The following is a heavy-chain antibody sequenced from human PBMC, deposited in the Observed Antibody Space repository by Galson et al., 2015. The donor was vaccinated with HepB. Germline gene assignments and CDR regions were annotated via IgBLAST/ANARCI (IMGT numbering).Heavy chain of an antibody. J-gene: IGHJ4*02. CDR1: GFTFNTSS. V-gene: IGHV3-30-3*01. CDR2: ISFDAINK. CDR3: ATGGSGTTLDC. Sequence: SLRLSCAASGFTFNTSSMHWVRQAPGKGLESVALISFDAINKKYADSVKGRFTISRDTSKNTLYLQANSLKPEDTAVYYCATGGSGTTLDCWGQGALVTVSP. D-gene: IGHD3-16*01.